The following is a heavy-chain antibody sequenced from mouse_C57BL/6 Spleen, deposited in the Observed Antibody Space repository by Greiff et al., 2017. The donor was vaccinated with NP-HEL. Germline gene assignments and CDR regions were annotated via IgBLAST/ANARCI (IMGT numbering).Heavy chain of an antibody. CDR1: GYSFTGYY. D-gene: IGHD1-1*01. V-gene: IGHV1-42*01. Sequence: EVQLVESGPELVKPGASVKISCKASGYSFTGYYMNWVKQSPEKSLEWIGEINPSTGGTTYNQKFKAKATLTVDKSSSTAYMQLKSLTSEDSAVYYCARKPNYYGSSHWYFDVWGTGTTVTVSS. J-gene: IGHJ1*03. CDR2: INPSTGGT. CDR3: ARKPNYYGSSHWYFDV.